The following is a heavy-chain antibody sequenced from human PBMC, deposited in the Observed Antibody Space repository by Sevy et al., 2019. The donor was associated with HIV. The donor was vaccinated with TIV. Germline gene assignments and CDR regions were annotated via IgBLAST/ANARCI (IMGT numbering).Heavy chain of an antibody. D-gene: IGHD1-1*01. Sequence: RGESLKISCKGSGYSFTSYWMGWVRQMPGKGLEWMGIIYPGDSDTRYSPSFQGQVTISADKSINTAYLQWSSLKASDTAMYYCARQDPTYYYGMDVWGQGTTVTVSS. J-gene: IGHJ6*02. V-gene: IGHV5-51*01. CDR2: IYPGDSDT. CDR1: GYSFTSYW. CDR3: ARQDPTYYYGMDV.